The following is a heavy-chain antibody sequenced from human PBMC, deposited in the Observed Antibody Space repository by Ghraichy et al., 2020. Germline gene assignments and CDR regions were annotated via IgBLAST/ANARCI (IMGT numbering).Heavy chain of an antibody. Sequence: GGSLRLSCAASGFTFSSYAMSWVRQAPGKGLEWVSAISGSGGSTYYADSVKGRFTISRDNSKNTLYLQMNSLRAEDTAVYYCAKDFRKQLIRGDVFDIWGQGTMVTVSS. CDR2: ISGSGGST. CDR3: AKDFRKQLIRGDVFDI. D-gene: IGHD6-13*01. J-gene: IGHJ3*02. V-gene: IGHV3-23*01. CDR1: GFTFSSYA.